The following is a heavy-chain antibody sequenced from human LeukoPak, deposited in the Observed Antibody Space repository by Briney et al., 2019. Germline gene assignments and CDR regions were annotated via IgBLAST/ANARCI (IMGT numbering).Heavy chain of an antibody. CDR1: GYTFTDYY. CDR3: AREGLPATVIPYHAFDI. V-gene: IGHV1-2*02. Sequence: ASVKVSCKASGYTFTDYYIHWVRQAPGQGLEWMGWINPKSGGTNYAQKFQGRVTMTRATSISTGYMELTRLRSDDTAVYYCAREGLPATVIPYHAFDIWGQGTMVTVSS. J-gene: IGHJ3*02. D-gene: IGHD3-16*02. CDR2: INPKSGGT.